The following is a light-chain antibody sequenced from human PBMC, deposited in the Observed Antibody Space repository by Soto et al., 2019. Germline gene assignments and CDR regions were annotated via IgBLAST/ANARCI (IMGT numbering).Light chain of an antibody. CDR2: GAS. CDR1: EIVTSSY. J-gene: IGKJ2*01. CDR3: QQYDTSMSRYT. V-gene: IGKV3-20*01. Sequence: ELVMTQSPVTLALSPGERATLSCRASEIVTSSYFAWYQQKPGRPSRRLIYGASDKAVGTPDRFSGSGSGTDKTLTISRLKPADFAVDYCQQYDTSMSRYTVGKGTKLKIK.